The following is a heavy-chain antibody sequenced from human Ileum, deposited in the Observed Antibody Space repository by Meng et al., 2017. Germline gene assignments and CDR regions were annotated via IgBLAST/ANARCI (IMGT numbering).Heavy chain of an antibody. J-gene: IGHJ4*02. V-gene: IGHV4-4*02. Sequence: VQLRDSGPGLVKPSGTLSLTCPVSGGSISSSNWWSWVRHPPGKGLEWIGEIYHSGSTNYNPSLKSRVTISVDKSKNQFSLKLSSVTAADTAVYYCARYILRWGYYFDYWGQGTLVTVSS. D-gene: IGHD4-23*01. CDR1: GGSISSSNW. CDR2: IYHSGST. CDR3: ARYILRWGYYFDY.